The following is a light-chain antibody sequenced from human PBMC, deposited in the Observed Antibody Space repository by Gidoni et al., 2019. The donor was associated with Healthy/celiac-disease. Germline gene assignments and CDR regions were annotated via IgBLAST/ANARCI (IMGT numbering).Light chain of an antibody. CDR3: QSYDSSLSGYWV. Sequence: QSVLTQPPSVSGAPGQRDTISCTRSSSNIGAGYDVHWYQQLPGTAPKLLISGNSTRPSGVPDRFSGSKSGTSASLAITGLQAEDEADYYCQSYDSSLSGYWVFGVGTKLTVL. CDR1: SSNIGAGYD. CDR2: GNS. J-gene: IGLJ3*02. V-gene: IGLV1-40*01.